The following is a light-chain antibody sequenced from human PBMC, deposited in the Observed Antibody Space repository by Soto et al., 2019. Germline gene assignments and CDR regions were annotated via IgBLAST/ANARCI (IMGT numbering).Light chain of an antibody. V-gene: IGKV3-20*01. CDR1: QSVSSSF. CDR3: QQYGSAPLT. J-gene: IGKJ4*01. Sequence: EIVLTQSPGTLSLSPGERATLSCRASQSVSSSFLAWYQQKPGQAPRLLIYGASSRATGIPDRYSGSGSGTDFTLTISRLEPADVGVYYCQQYGSAPLTFGGGTKVAIK. CDR2: GAS.